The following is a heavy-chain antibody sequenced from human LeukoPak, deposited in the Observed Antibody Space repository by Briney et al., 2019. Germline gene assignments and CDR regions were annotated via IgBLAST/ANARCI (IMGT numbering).Heavy chain of an antibody. CDR1: GFTFSKYA. J-gene: IGHJ4*02. CDR3: ASYYYDSSGYPY. D-gene: IGHD3-22*01. CDR2: ISGSGLRT. V-gene: IGHV3-23*01. Sequence: GGSLRLSCVGSGFTFSKYAMSWVRQAPGKGLEWVSTISGSGLRTYYADSVKGRFTISRDNSKNTLYLQMNSLRAEDTAVYYCASYYYDSSGYPYWGQGTLVTVSS.